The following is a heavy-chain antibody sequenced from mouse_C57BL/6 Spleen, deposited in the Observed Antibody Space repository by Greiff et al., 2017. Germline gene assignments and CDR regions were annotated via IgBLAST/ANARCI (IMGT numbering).Heavy chain of an antibody. CDR2: IDPANGKT. V-gene: IGHV14-3*01. CDR3: ARGDYDDGADYYAMDY. CDR1: GFNIKNTY. Sequence: EVQLQESVAELVRPGASVKLSCTASGFNIKNTYMPWVKQRPEQGLEWIGRIDPANGKTTYAPKFQGKATITADTSSNTAYLQLSSRTSEDTAIYYCARGDYDDGADYYAMDYWGQGTSVTVSS. J-gene: IGHJ4*01. D-gene: IGHD2-4*01.